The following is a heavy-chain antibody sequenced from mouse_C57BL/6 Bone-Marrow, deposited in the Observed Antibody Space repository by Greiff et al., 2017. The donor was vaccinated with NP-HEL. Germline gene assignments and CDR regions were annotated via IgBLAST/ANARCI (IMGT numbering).Heavy chain of an antibody. D-gene: IGHD4-1*01. V-gene: IGHV5-4*01. CDR2: ISDGGSYT. Sequence: EVKLVESGGGLVKPGGSLKLSCAASGFPFSSYAMSWVRQTPEKRLGWVATISDGGSYTYYPDNVKGRFTISRDNAKNNLYLQMSHLKSEDTAMYYCARDRELGRYFDYWGQGTTLTVSS. CDR3: ARDRELGRYFDY. CDR1: GFPFSSYA. J-gene: IGHJ2*01.